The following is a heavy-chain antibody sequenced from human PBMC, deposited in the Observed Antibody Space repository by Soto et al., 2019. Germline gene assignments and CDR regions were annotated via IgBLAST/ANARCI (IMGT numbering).Heavy chain of an antibody. D-gene: IGHD6-19*01. V-gene: IGHV3-21*01. CDR1: GFTFSSYS. J-gene: IGHJ4*02. CDR2: ISSSSSYI. Sequence: GGSLRLSCAASGFTFSSYSMNWVRQAPGKGLEWASSISSSSSYIYYADSVKGRFTISRDNAKNSLYLQMNSLRAEDTAVYYCAREAKRIAVAGTVNFDYWGQGTLVTVSS. CDR3: AREAKRIAVAGTVNFDY.